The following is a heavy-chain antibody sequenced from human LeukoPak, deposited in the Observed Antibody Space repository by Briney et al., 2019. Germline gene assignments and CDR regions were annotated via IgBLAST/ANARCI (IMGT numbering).Heavy chain of an antibody. J-gene: IGHJ4*02. CDR2: ISLYGTT. CDR1: GGSVTSGNYY. V-gene: IGHV4-61*01. CDR3: VRSVGYDYGDYRD. Sequence: SETLSLTCTVSGGSVTSGNYYWSWVRQPPGKGLEYLGYISLYGTTNYNPSLKSRLTISIHTSKNQFSLHLTSVTAADTAVYHCVRSVGYDYGDYRDWDQGTLVTVSS. D-gene: IGHD4-17*01.